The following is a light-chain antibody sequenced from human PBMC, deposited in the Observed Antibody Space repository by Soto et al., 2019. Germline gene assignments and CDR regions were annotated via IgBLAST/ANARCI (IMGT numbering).Light chain of an antibody. V-gene: IGKV1-5*01. CDR3: QHYHDYPWT. CDR1: QRISAW. J-gene: IGKJ1*01. CDR2: DAS. Sequence: DIQMTQSPSTLSASVGDRVTITCRASQRISAWLAWYQQKPGEAPTLLIYDASSLASGVPSRFSGRGSETEFTLTISSLQPDDVATYYCQHYHDYPWTFGQGTKVEIK.